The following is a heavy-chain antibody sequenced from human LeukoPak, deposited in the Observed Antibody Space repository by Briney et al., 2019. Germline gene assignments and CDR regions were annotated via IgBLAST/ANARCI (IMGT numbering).Heavy chain of an antibody. V-gene: IGHV3-23*01. J-gene: IGHJ4*02. Sequence: GGSLRLSCAASGFTFSTYAMGWVRQAPGKGLEWVSFISGSGTSTYYADSVKGRFTISRDNSKNTLSLRMNSLRAEDTAVYYCAKDLYYGSGSKFDDWGQGTLVTVSS. D-gene: IGHD3-10*01. CDR3: AKDLYYGSGSKFDD. CDR2: ISGSGTST. CDR1: GFTFSTYA.